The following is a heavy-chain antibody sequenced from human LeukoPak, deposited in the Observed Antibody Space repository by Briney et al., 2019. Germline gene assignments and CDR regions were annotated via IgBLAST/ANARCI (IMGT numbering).Heavy chain of an antibody. CDR2: INPNSGGT. CDR1: GYTFTSYD. D-gene: IGHD3-22*01. J-gene: IGHJ4*02. V-gene: IGHV1-2*02. Sequence: ASVKVSCKTSGYTFTSYDINWVRQAPGQGLEWMGWINPNSGGTNYAQKFQGRVTMTRDTSISTAYMELSRLRSDDTAVYYCAREGYYDSSGYYYWGQGTLVTVSS. CDR3: AREGYYDSSGYYY.